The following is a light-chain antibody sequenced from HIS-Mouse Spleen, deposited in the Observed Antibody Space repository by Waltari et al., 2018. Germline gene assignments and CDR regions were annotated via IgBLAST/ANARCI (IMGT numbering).Light chain of an antibody. CDR3: QQYYSYRFT. CDR2: AAS. V-gene: IGKV1-8*01. Sequence: AIRMTHSPSSFSASTGARVTITCRASQGISSYLAWYQQKPGKAPKLLIYAASTLQSGVPSRFSGSGSGTDFTLTISCLQSEDFATYYCQQYYSYRFTFGPGTKVDIK. J-gene: IGKJ3*01. CDR1: QGISSY.